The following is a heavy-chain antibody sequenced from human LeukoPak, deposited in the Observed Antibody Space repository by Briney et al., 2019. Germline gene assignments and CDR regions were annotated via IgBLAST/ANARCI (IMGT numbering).Heavy chain of an antibody. CDR2: ISSSGSRI. V-gene: IGHV3-48*03. Sequence: GGSLRLSCAASGFTVTSYEMNWVRQAPGKGLEWVSYISSSGSRIYYADSVKGRFTISRDKAKNSLYLQMNSLRAEDTAVYYCAREDSSGYYSLGLDYWGQGTLVTVSS. J-gene: IGHJ4*02. CDR1: GFTVTSYE. CDR3: AREDSSGYYSLGLDY. D-gene: IGHD3-22*01.